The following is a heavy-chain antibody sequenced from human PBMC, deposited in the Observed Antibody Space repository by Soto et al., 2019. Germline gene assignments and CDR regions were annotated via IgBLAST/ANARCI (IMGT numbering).Heavy chain of an antibody. CDR1: GFTFSSYS. CDR3: VRNNYGDYAKSFDY. V-gene: IGHV3-30-3*01. J-gene: IGHJ4*02. CDR2: ISYDGSNK. D-gene: IGHD4-17*01. Sequence: GGSLRLSGAASGFTFSSYSMHWVRQAPGKGLEWVAVISYDGSNKYYADSVKGRFTISRESSKNTLYPQMNSLRAEDTAVYYCVRNNYGDYAKSFDYWGQGILVTFSS.